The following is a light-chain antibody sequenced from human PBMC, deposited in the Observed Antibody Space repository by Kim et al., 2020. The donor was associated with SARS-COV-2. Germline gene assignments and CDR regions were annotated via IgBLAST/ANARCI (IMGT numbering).Light chain of an antibody. Sequence: GDRVTITCRASQNITDYLNWYQQKPGKAPKVLISAASNLRSGVPSRFSGSGSGTDFTLTITSLQPEDFATYYCQQSYTTPRTFGGGTKVDIK. J-gene: IGKJ4*01. CDR2: AAS. V-gene: IGKV1-39*01. CDR1: QNITDY. CDR3: QQSYTTPRT.